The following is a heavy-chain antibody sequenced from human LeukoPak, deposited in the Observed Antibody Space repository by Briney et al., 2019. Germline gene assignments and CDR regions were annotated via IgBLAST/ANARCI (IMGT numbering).Heavy chain of an antibody. CDR1: GYTFTSYD. CDR3: ARAPPRYSSSWSASGGY. CDR2: MNPNSGNT. D-gene: IGHD6-13*01. Sequence: ASVKVSCKASGYTFTSYDINWVRQATGQGLEWMGWMNPNSGNTGYAQKFQGRVTMTRNTSISTAYMELSSLRSEDTAVYYCARAPPRYSSSWSASGGYWGQGTLVTVSS. J-gene: IGHJ4*02. V-gene: IGHV1-8*01.